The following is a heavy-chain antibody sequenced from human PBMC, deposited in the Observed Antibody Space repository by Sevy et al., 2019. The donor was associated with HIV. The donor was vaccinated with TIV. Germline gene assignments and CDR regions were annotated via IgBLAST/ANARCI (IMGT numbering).Heavy chain of an antibody. D-gene: IGHD3-10*01. J-gene: IGHJ6*02. V-gene: IGHV3-74*01. CDR1: GFNFSSYW. Sequence: GGSLRLSCAASGFNFSSYWMHWVRQAPGKGLVWVSRIRSDGSITNYADSVKGRFTFSRDNAKNTVYLQMNSLRVEDTALYYCAREESGSTRNAMDVWGQGTTVTVSS. CDR3: AREESGSTRNAMDV. CDR2: IRSDGSIT.